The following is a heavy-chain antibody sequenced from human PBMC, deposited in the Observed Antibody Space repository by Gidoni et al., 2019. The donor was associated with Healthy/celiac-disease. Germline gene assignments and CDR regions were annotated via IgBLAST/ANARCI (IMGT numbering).Heavy chain of an antibody. V-gene: IGHV3-9*01. Sequence: EVQLVESGGGLVQPGRSLRLSCAASGFHFDDYAMHWVRQAPGKGLEWVSGISWNSGSIGYADSVKGRFTISRDNAKNSLYLQMNSLRAEDTALYYCAKESGSYDLDYWGQGTLVTVSS. D-gene: IGHD1-26*01. CDR3: AKESGSYDLDY. CDR2: ISWNSGSI. J-gene: IGHJ4*02. CDR1: GFHFDDYA.